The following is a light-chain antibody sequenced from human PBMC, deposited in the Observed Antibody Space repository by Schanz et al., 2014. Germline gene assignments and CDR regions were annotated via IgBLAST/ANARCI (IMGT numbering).Light chain of an antibody. V-gene: IGLV4-60*02. J-gene: IGLJ3*02. Sequence: QAVVTQSSSASASLGSSVKLTCTLNSGHNTYIIAWHQQQPGKAPRYLMKVEGSGSYNKGSGVPDRFSGSRSGADRYLTISNLQFEDEADYYCETWDSNTLVFGGGTKLTVL. CDR1: SGHNTYI. CDR3: ETWDSNTLV. CDR2: VEGSGSY.